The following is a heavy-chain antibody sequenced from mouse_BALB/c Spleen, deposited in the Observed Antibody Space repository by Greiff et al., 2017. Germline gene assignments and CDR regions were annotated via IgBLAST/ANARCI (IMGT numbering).Heavy chain of an antibody. CDR3: ARSSRITTVVARGWYFDV. Sequence: EVKLMESGPGLVKPSQSLSLTCTVTGYSITSDYAWNWIRQFPGNKLEWMGYISYSGSTSYNPTLKSRISITRDTSKNQFFLQLNSVTTEDTATYYCARSSRITTVVARGWYFDVWGAGTTVTVSS. D-gene: IGHD1-1*01. CDR1: GYSITSDYA. V-gene: IGHV3-2*02. CDR2: ISYSGST. J-gene: IGHJ1*01.